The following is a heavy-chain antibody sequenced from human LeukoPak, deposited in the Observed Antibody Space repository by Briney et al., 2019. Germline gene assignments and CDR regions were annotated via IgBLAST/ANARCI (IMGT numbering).Heavy chain of an antibody. CDR2: INSDGSST. Sequence: PGGSLRLSCATSGLTFSSNWMHWVRQAPGKGLVWVSRINSDGSSTIYADSVKGRFTISRDNAKNTLYLQMNSLRAEDTAVYYCSTQRGGPPGDYWGQGALVTVSS. CDR3: STQRGGPPGDY. J-gene: IGHJ4*02. D-gene: IGHD6-25*01. V-gene: IGHV3-74*01. CDR1: GLTFSSNW.